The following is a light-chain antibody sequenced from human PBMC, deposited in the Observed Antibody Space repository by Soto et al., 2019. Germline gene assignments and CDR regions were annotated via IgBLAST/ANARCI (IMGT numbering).Light chain of an antibody. Sequence: DIVMTQSPDSLAVSLGERATINCKSSQSVLSNSDNMNSLAWLQQKPGQPPKVLIYWASSREPGVPGRFSGSGCGTDFTLAISSLLAEDVAVYYCQDYYSAPLSFGGGTKVEIK. J-gene: IGKJ4*01. CDR2: WAS. V-gene: IGKV4-1*01. CDR3: QDYYSAPLS. CDR1: QSVLSNSDNMNS.